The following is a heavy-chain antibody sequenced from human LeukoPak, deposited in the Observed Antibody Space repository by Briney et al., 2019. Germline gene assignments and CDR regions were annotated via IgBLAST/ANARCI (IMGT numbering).Heavy chain of an antibody. Sequence: SETLSLTCAVYGGSFSGYYWSWIRQPPGKGLEWIGEMNHSGSSNYHPSLKSRVTISVDTSKNQFSLKLNSVTAADTAVYYCARSSSWGYSNFDLWGRGTLVTVSS. J-gene: IGHJ2*01. V-gene: IGHV4-34*01. D-gene: IGHD2-15*01. CDR2: MNHSGSS. CDR3: ARSSSWGYSNFDL. CDR1: GGSFSGYY.